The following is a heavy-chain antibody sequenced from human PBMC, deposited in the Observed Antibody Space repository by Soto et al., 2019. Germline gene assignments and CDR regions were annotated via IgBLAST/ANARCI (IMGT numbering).Heavy chain of an antibody. V-gene: IGHV3-7*01. CDR2: IKQDGSEK. J-gene: IGHJ5*02. D-gene: IGHD3-10*01. Sequence: EVQLVESGGGLVQPGGSLRLSCAASGFTFSTYWMSWVRQAPGKGLEWVANIKQDGSEKYYVDSVKGRFTISRDNTKNSLYLQMNSLRAEDTAVYYCTHVRELPQNWFDPWGQGTLVTVSS. CDR1: GFTFSTYW. CDR3: THVRELPQNWFDP.